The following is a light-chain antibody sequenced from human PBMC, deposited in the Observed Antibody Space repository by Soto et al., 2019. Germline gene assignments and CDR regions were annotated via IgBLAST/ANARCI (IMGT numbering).Light chain of an antibody. V-gene: IGKV3-20*01. CDR1: QTVSSN. Sequence: ENVLTQSPGTRSLSPGERATLSCRASQTVSSNLTRYQQRPGQAPRLLIYGASKRATGIPDRFRGSGSGTDLTLTISRLEPEDFALYYCQQYGTSPITFGQGTRLEIK. CDR2: GAS. J-gene: IGKJ5*01. CDR3: QQYGTSPIT.